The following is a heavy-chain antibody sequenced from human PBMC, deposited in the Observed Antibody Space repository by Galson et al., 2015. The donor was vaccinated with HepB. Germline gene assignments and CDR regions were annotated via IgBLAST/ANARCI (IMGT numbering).Heavy chain of an antibody. CDR2: ISDDGSNK. V-gene: IGHV3-30-3*01. Sequence: SLRLSCAASGFTFTNYAMHWDRQAPGKGLEWLTPISDDGSNKYYTDSVKGRFTISRDNSKNTLYLQMNSLRAEDTVVYYCARETGIVGVLRGPLDLWGRGTLVTVSS. CDR1: GFTFTNYA. J-gene: IGHJ2*01. CDR3: ARETGIVGVLRGPLDL. D-gene: IGHD1-26*01.